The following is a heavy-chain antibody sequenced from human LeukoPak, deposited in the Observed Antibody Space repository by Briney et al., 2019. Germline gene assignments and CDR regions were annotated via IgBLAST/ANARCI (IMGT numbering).Heavy chain of an antibody. CDR3: ARGGSTSYREFLYNWFDP. CDR1: GGSISSYY. Sequence: PSETLFLTCTVSGGSISSYYWSWIRQPPGKGLEWIGYIYYSGSTNYNSSLKSRVTISVDTSKNQFSLKLSSVTAADTAVYYCARGGSTSYREFLYNWFDPWGQGTLVTVSS. V-gene: IGHV4-59*01. D-gene: IGHD3-10*01. J-gene: IGHJ5*02. CDR2: IYYSGST.